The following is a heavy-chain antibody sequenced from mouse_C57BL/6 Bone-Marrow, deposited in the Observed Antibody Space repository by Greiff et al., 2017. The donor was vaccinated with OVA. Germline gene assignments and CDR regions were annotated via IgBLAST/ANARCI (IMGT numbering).Heavy chain of an antibody. V-gene: IGHV1-81*01. CDR2: IYPRSGNT. CDR1: GYTFTSYG. J-gene: IGHJ3*01. Sequence: VQLKQSGAELARPGASVKLSCKASGYTFTSYGISWVKQRTGQGLEWIGEIYPRSGNTYYNEKFKGKATLTADKSSSTAYMELRSLTSEDSAVYFCARGILRYPAWFAYWGQGTLVTVSA. D-gene: IGHD1-1*01. CDR3: ARGILRYPAWFAY.